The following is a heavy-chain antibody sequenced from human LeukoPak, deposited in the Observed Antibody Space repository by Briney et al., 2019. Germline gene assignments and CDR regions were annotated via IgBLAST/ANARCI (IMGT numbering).Heavy chain of an antibody. CDR2: IYYSGST. J-gene: IGHJ4*02. CDR1: GGSISSYY. CDR3: AKAGGAYCSSTSCYVS. Sequence: SETLSLTCTVSGGSISSYYWSWIRQPPGKGLEWIGYIYYSGSTNYNPSLKSRVTISVDTSKKQFSLKLSSVTAADTAVYYCAKAGGAYCSSTSCYVSWGQGTLVTVSS. V-gene: IGHV4-59*01. D-gene: IGHD2-2*01.